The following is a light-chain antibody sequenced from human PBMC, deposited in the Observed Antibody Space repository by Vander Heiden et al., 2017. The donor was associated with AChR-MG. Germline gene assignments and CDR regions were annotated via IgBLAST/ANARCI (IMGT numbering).Light chain of an antibody. Sequence: QSALTQPASVSGSPGQSITISCTGTSSDVGGSNYVSWYQQHPGKAPKLMIYDVSNRPSGVSNRFSGSKSGNTASLTISGLQAEDEADYYCSSYTSSSTPPWVFGTGTKVTVL. V-gene: IGLV2-14*03. J-gene: IGLJ1*01. CDR2: DVS. CDR3: SSYTSSSTPPWV. CDR1: SSDVGGSNY.